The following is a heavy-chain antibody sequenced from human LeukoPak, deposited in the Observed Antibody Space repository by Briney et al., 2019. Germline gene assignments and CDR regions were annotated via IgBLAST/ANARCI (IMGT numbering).Heavy chain of an antibody. CDR3: ARVQVIRYYYYGMDV. V-gene: IGHV1-69*13. J-gene: IGHJ6*02. CDR2: IIPIFGTA. Sequence: SVKVSCKASGGTFSSYAISWVRQAPGQGLEWMGGIIPIFGTASYAQKFQGRVTITADESTSTAYMELSSLRSEDTAVYYCARVQVIRYYYYGMDVWGQGTTVTVSS. D-gene: IGHD2-21*01. CDR1: GGTFSSYA.